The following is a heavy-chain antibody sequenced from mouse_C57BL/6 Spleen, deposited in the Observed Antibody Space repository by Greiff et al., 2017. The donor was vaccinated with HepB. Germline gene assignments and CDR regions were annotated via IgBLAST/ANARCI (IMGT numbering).Heavy chain of an antibody. Sequence: VKLQQPGAELVKPGASVKLSCKASGYTFTSYWMHWVKQRPGQGLEWIGMIHPNSGSTNYNEKFKSKATLTVDKSSSTAYMQLSSLTSEDSAVYYCARGHYDYDGTYWGQGTLVTVSA. D-gene: IGHD2-4*01. V-gene: IGHV1-64*01. CDR1: GYTFTSYW. J-gene: IGHJ3*01. CDR2: IHPNSGST. CDR3: ARGHYDYDGTY.